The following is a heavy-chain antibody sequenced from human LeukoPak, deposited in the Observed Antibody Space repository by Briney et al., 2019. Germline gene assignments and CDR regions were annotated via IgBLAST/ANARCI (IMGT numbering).Heavy chain of an antibody. D-gene: IGHD3-22*01. J-gene: IGHJ4*02. Sequence: SGRSLRLSCAASGFTFSSYGMHWVPQAPGKGLECVAVIWYHGSNKYYADSVKSRFTISRDNSKNTLYLQMNSLRAEDTAVYYCARGFYDSSGFPPLLPDYWGQGTLVTVSS. CDR1: GFTFSSYG. CDR2: IWYHGSNK. CDR3: ARGFYDSSGFPPLLPDY. V-gene: IGHV3-33*01.